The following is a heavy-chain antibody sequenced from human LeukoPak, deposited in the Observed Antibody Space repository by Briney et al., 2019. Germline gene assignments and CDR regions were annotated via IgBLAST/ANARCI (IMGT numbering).Heavy chain of an antibody. Sequence: GESLKISCRGSGYGFTSYWIVWVRQMPGKGLEWMGVIYPGDSYTNYSPSFQGHVTISADKSISTAYLQWSSLKASDTAMYYCARLVGGVGASRRAFDIWGQGTMVTVSS. V-gene: IGHV5-51*01. D-gene: IGHD1-26*01. J-gene: IGHJ3*02. CDR1: GYGFTSYW. CDR3: ARLVGGVGASRRAFDI. CDR2: IYPGDSYT.